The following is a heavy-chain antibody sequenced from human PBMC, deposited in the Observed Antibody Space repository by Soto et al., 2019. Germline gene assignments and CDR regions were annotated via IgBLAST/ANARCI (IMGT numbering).Heavy chain of an antibody. D-gene: IGHD3-9*01. J-gene: IGHJ6*02. CDR2: IYYSGST. CDR3: ARGDIRREYYGMDV. CDR1: GGSISSGDYY. Sequence: SETLSLTCTVSGGSISSGDYYWSWIRQPPGKGLEWIGYIYYSGSTYYNPSLKSRVTISVDTSKNQFSLKLSSVTAADTAVYYCARGDIRREYYGMDVWGQGTTVTVSS. V-gene: IGHV4-30-4*01.